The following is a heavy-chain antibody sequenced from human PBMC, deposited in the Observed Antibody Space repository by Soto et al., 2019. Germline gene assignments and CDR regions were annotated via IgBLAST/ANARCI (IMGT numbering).Heavy chain of an antibody. Sequence: GGSLRLSCAASGFTFSSYSMNWVRQAPGKGLEWVSSISSSSSYIDYADSVKGRFTISRDNAKNSLYLQMNSLRAEDTAVYYCARSLPRRYFDYWGQGTLVTVSS. V-gene: IGHV3-21*01. J-gene: IGHJ4*02. CDR3: ARSLPRRYFDY. CDR2: ISSSSSYI. CDR1: GFTFSSYS.